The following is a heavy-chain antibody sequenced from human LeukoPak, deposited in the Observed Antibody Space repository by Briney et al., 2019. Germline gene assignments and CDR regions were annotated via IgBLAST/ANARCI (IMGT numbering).Heavy chain of an antibody. V-gene: IGHV3-48*04. D-gene: IGHD6-19*01. CDR3: ARGTPSSSGWLYYGMDV. CDR1: GFTFSSYS. J-gene: IGHJ6*02. CDR2: ISSSSSTI. Sequence: GGSLRLSCAASGFTFSSYSMNWVRQAPGKGLEWVSYISSSSSTIYYADSVKGRFTISRDNAKNSLYLQMDSLRAEDTAVYYCARGTPSSSGWLYYGMDVWGQGTTVTVSS.